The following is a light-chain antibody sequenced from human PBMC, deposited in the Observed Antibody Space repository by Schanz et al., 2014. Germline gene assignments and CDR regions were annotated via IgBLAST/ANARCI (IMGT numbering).Light chain of an antibody. V-gene: IGLV2-14*02. CDR2: EVT. Sequence: QSALTQPASVSGSPGQSITISCTGTSSDVGNYDLVSWYRHYPGKAPKLLIYEVTKRPSGVSNRFSGSKSGNTASLTVSGLQAEDEADYYCAAWDDNLSGGRVFGGGTKLTVL. CDR3: AAWDDNLSGGRV. CDR1: SSDVGNYDL. J-gene: IGLJ3*02.